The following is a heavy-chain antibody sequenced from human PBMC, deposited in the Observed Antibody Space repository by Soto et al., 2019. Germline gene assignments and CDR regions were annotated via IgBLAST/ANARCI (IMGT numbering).Heavy chain of an antibody. J-gene: IGHJ5*02. D-gene: IGHD3-22*01. CDR2: IFYSGSP. V-gene: IGHV4-39*02. Sequence: PSETLSLTCTVSGDSITRSNFYWGWIRQPPGKGLEWLVSIFYSGSPFYNPALKSRVTFSVDTPKNHFSLKLSSVTAADTAVYYCARHKTTMLTVVSAFDPWGQGTRVTVSS. CDR1: GDSITRSNFY. CDR3: ARHKTTMLTVVSAFDP.